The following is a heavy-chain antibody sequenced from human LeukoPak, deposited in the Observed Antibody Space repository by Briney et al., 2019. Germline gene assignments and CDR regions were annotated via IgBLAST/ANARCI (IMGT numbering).Heavy chain of an antibody. D-gene: IGHD1-26*01. J-gene: IGHJ6*03. V-gene: IGHV3-21*01. Sequence: GGSLRLSCAASGFTFSSYSMNWVRQAPGKGLEWVSSISSSSSYIYYADSVKGRFTISRDNAKNSLYLQMNSLRAEDTAVYYCAREEDSGSLDYYYYMDVWGKGTTVTVSS. CDR1: GFTFSSYS. CDR3: AREEDSGSLDYYYYMDV. CDR2: ISSSSSYI.